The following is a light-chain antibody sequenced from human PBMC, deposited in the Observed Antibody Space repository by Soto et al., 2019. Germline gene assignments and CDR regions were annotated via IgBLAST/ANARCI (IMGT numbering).Light chain of an antibody. J-gene: IGKJ3*01. CDR2: AS. CDR3: QHYGTSAL. Sequence: EIVLTQSPGTLFLSPGERATLSCRASQSVSDSYLAWYQQKPGQAPRLLIYASSRATGIPDRFSGSGSGTDFPFTISRLQPENFAVYYCQHYGTSALFGPGTKVDIK. CDR1: QSVSDSY. V-gene: IGKV3-20*01.